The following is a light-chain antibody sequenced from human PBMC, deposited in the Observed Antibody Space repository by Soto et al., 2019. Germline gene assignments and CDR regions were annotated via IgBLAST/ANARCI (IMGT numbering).Light chain of an antibody. CDR3: YSYTTSSTYV. CDR1: SSGVGGYNY. J-gene: IGLJ1*01. V-gene: IGLV2-14*01. CDR2: DVS. Sequence: QSALTQPASVSGSPGQSITISCTGTSSGVGGYNYVSWYQQHPPKAPKLMIYDVSNRPSGVSDRFSGSKSGNTASLTISGLQAEDEADYYCYSYTTSSTYVFGTGTKVTVL.